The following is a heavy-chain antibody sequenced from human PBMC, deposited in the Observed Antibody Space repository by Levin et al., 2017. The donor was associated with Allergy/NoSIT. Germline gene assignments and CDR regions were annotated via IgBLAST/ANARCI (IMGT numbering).Heavy chain of an antibody. Sequence: ASVKVSCKASGYTFTSYDINWVRQATGQGLEWMGWMNPNSGNTGYAQKFQGRVTMTRNTSISTAYMELSSLRSEDAAVYYCARGSSGWHWGMGYYYGMDVWGQGTTVTVSS. CDR1: GYTFTSYD. CDR2: MNPNSGNT. V-gene: IGHV1-8*01. J-gene: IGHJ6*02. D-gene: IGHD6-19*01. CDR3: ARGSSGWHWGMGYYYGMDV.